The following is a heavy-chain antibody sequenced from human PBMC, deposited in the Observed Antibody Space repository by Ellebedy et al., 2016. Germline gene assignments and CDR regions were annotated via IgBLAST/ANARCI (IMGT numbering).Heavy chain of an antibody. CDR2: ISGAGYTT. D-gene: IGHD2-2*01. J-gene: IGHJ4*02. Sequence: GESLKISXATSGFSFSNYFMTWIRRAPGKGLEWVATISGAGYTTFFADSVKGRFTISRDNSKNTLYLQMNSLRAEDTAVYYCARETAALTIYYFDYWGQGTLVTVSS. CDR1: GFSFSNYF. V-gene: IGHV3-23*01. CDR3: ARETAALTIYYFDY.